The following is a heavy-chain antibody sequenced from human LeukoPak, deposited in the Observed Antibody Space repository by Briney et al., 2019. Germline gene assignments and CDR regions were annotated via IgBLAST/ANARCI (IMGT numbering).Heavy chain of an antibody. D-gene: IGHD4-17*01. CDR2: INSDGSST. V-gene: IGHV3-74*01. CDR1: GFTFSSYW. J-gene: IGHJ5*02. CDR3: ARDALYGDYAGNWFDP. Sequence: GGSLRLSCAASGFTFSSYWMHWVRQAPGKGLVRVSRINSDGSSTSYADSVKGRFTISRDNAKNTLYLQMNSLRAEDTAVYYCARDALYGDYAGNWFDPWGQGTLVTVSS.